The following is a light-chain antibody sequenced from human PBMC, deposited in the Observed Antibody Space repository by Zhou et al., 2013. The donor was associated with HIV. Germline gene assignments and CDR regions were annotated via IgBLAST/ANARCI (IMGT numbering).Light chain of an antibody. J-gene: IGKJ1*01. V-gene: IGKV2-28*01. CDR3: MQGLQTPWT. CDR1: QSLLHSSGHKF. CDR2: LGS. Sequence: DIVMTQSPLSLPVTPGQPASISCNSSQSLLHSSGHKFLNWFLQKPGQSPRLLIYLGSNRASGVPDRFSASASATNFTLKIHRVESEDVGIYYCMQGLQTPWTFGPGTTVEIK.